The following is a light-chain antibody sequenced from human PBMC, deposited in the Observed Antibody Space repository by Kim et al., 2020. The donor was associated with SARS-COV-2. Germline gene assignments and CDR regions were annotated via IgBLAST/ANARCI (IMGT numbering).Light chain of an antibody. CDR3: QQYYSTPIT. CDR1: QSVFYSSTNKNY. Sequence: DIVMTQSPDSLAVSLGERATINCMSSQSVFYSSTNKNYLAWYQQIPGQPPKLLIYWASTRQSGVPDRFSGSGSGTDFTLTISSLQAEDVAVYYCQQYYSTPITFGQGTRLEIK. J-gene: IGKJ5*01. CDR2: WAS. V-gene: IGKV4-1*01.